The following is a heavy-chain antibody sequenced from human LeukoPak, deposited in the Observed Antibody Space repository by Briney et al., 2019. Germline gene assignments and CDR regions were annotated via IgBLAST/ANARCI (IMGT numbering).Heavy chain of an antibody. Sequence: PGGSLRLSCAASGFTFSSYAMSWVRQAPGKGLEWVSAISGSGGSTYYADSVKGRFTISRDNSKNSLYLQMNSLRAEDTALYYCAKDIKRRGYAVAGNDYWGQGTPVTVSS. D-gene: IGHD6-19*01. CDR2: ISGSGGST. CDR1: GFTFSSYA. CDR3: AKDIKRRGYAVAGNDY. V-gene: IGHV3-23*01. J-gene: IGHJ4*02.